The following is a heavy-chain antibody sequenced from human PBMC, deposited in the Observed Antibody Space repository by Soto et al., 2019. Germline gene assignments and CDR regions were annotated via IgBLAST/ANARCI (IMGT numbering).Heavy chain of an antibody. Sequence: GGSLRLSCAASGFICGCYDMSWVRQAPGKGLEWVSTILVDGRTFYVDTVKGRFTISRFSSQNTVYLQMNSLTAGDTALYYSAKDTATGGGAFDICGQGTKVTVSS. CDR2: ILVDGRT. J-gene: IGHJ3*02. D-gene: IGHD2-8*02. CDR3: AKDTATGGGAFDI. CDR1: GFICGCYD. V-gene: IGHV3-23*01.